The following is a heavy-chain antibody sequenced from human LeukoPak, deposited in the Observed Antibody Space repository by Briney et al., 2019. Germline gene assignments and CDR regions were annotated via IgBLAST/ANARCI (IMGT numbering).Heavy chain of an antibody. J-gene: IGHJ4*02. V-gene: IGHV4-34*01. Sequence: PSETLSLTCAVYGGPLSGYYWSWIRQPPGKGLEWIGQINHSGSTNYNPSLKSRVTISVDTSKNQCSLKLSSVTAADTAVYYCARRKQWEFDYWGQGTLVTVSS. D-gene: IGHD6-19*01. CDR2: INHSGST. CDR3: ARRKQWEFDY. CDR1: GGPLSGYY.